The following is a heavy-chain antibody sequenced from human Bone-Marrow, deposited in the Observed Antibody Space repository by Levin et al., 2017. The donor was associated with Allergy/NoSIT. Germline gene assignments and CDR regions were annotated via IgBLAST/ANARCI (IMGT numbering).Heavy chain of an antibody. J-gene: IGHJ4*02. CDR3: AKEEGPFSSSFAFDC. CDR2: ISGTGRHI. CDR1: GFNFASYG. D-gene: IGHD2-2*01. V-gene: IGHV3-21*01. Sequence: LGESLKISCAASGFNFASYGMNWVRQAPGKGLEWVSSISGTGRHIYLADSLKGRFTISRDNAKNSLPLQMNNLRVEDTAVFYCAKEEGPFSSSFAFDCWGQGALVTVSS.